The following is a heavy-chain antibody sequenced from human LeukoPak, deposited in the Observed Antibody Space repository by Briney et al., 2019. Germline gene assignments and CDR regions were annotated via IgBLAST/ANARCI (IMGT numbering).Heavy chain of an antibody. CDR1: GFTFSSYN. Sequence: PGGSLILSCAASGFTFSSYNMNWVRQAPGKGLEWVSSISSGSSYIYYADSLKGRFTISRDNAKNSLYLQMNSLRAEDTAVYYCARLIMNAFDIWGQGTMVTVSS. D-gene: IGHD3-16*01. CDR3: ARLIMNAFDI. CDR2: ISSGSSYI. J-gene: IGHJ3*02. V-gene: IGHV3-21*01.